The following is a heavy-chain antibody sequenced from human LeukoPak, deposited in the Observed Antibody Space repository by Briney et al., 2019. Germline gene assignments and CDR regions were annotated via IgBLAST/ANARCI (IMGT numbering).Heavy chain of an antibody. V-gene: IGHV1-18*01. J-gene: IGHJ4*02. Sequence: GASVKVSCKASGYTFTSYGISGVRQAPGQGLEWMGWISAYNGNTNYAQKLQGRVTMTTDTSTSTAYMELRSLRSDDTAVYYCARVTMVRGVIIMVQGVDYWGQGTLVTVSS. CDR1: GYTFTSYG. D-gene: IGHD3-10*01. CDR3: ARVTMVRGVIIMVQGVDY. CDR2: ISAYNGNT.